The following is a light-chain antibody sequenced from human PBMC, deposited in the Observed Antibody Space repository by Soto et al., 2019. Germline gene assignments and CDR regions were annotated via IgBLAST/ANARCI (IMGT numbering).Light chain of an antibody. J-gene: IGKJ1*01. CDR2: KAS. V-gene: IGKV1-5*03. Sequence: DIQMTQSPSTLSGSVGDRVTITCRASQTISSWLAWYQQKPGKAPKLLIYKASTLKSGVPSRFSGSGSGTDFTFSITSLQPEDFGTYYCQQCYMGWTFGQGTKVDIK. CDR3: QQCYMGWT. CDR1: QTISSW.